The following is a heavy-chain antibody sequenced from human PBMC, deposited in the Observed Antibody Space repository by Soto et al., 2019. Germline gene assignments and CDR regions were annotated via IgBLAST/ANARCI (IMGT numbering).Heavy chain of an antibody. CDR3: ARDRLSVRGVIIKVGWFDP. CDR1: GYTFTSYG. D-gene: IGHD3-10*01. CDR2: INAGNGNT. V-gene: IGHV1-3*01. Sequence: GASVKVSCTASGYTFTSYGISWVRQAPGQGLEWMGWINAGNGNTKYSQKFQGRVTITRDTSASTAYMELSSLRSEDTAVYYCARDRLSVRGVIIKVGWFDPWGQGTLVTVSS. J-gene: IGHJ5*02.